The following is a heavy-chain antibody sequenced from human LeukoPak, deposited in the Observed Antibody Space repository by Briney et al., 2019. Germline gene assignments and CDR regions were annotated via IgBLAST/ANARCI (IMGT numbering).Heavy chain of an antibody. Sequence: ASVKASCKASGYTFTSYGISWVRQAPGQGLEWMGGIIPIFGTANYAQKFQGRVTITTDESTSTAYMELSSLRSEDTAVYYCARLYCSSTSCWGGYFDYWGQGTLVTVSS. V-gene: IGHV1-69*05. J-gene: IGHJ4*02. CDR2: IIPIFGTA. CDR3: ARLYCSSTSCWGGYFDY. D-gene: IGHD2-2*01. CDR1: GYTFTSYG.